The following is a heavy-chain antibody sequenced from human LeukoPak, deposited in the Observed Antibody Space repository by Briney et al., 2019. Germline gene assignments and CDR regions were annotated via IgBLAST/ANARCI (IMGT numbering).Heavy chain of an antibody. V-gene: IGHV1-2*02. CDR1: GYTFTSYY. J-gene: IGHJ6*02. CDR2: INPNSGGT. Sequence: GAPVKVSCKASGYTFTSYYMHWVRQAPGQGLEWMGWINPNSGGTNYAWKFQGRVTMTRDTSISTAYMELTRLRSDDTAVYYCAREEVWGSYRDGMDVWGQGTTVTVSS. D-gene: IGHD3-16*02. CDR3: AREEVWGSYRDGMDV.